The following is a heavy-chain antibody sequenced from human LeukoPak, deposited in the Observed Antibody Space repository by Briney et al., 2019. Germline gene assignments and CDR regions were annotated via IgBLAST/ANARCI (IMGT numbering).Heavy chain of an antibody. J-gene: IGHJ4*02. CDR2: MNPNSGNT. V-gene: IGHV1-8*03. CDR1: GYTFTSYD. Sequence: SVKDSCKASGYTFTSYDINWVRQATGQGLEWMGWMNPNSGNTGYAQKFQGRVTITRNTSISTAYMELSSLRSEDTAVYYCASRYSSSWYYFDYWGQGTLVTVSS. CDR3: ASRYSSSWYYFDY. D-gene: IGHD6-13*01.